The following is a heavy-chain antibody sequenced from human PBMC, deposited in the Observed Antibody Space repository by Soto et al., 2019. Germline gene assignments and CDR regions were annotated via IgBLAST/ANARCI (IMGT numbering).Heavy chain of an antibody. V-gene: IGHV4-59*01. D-gene: IGHD5-18*01. CDR2: IYYSGST. Sequence: SETLSLTCTVSGGSINSYYWSWIRQPPGKGLEWIGYIYYSGSTNYNPSLKSRVTISVDTSKNQFSLKLSSVTAADTAVYYCARTLYSYGPRFDYWGQGTLVTVSS. CDR3: ARTLYSYGPRFDY. CDR1: GGSINSYY. J-gene: IGHJ4*02.